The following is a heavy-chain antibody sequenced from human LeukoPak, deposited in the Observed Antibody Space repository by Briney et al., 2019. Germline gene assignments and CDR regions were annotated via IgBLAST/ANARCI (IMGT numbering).Heavy chain of an antibody. D-gene: IGHD5-18*01. Sequence: GASVKVSCKASGYTFTGYYMHWVRQAPGQGLEWMGWINPNSGGTNYAQKFQGRVTMTRDTSISTAYMELSRLRSDDTAVYYCASQGLVDTAMVTSDYWGQGTLVTVSS. CDR3: ASQGLVDTAMVTSDY. V-gene: IGHV1-2*02. CDR2: INPNSGGT. J-gene: IGHJ4*02. CDR1: GYTFTGYY.